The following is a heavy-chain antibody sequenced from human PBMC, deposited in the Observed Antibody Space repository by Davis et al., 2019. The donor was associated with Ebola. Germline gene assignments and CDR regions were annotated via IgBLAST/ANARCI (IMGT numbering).Heavy chain of an antibody. V-gene: IGHV3-11*01. D-gene: IGHD2-2*01. Sequence: GASLTISCAASGFTSSDYYMSWIRQAPGKGLEWVSYISSSGSTIYYADSVKGRFTISRDNAKNSLYLQMNSLRAEDTAVYYCRPVVPAARADYGMDVWGQGTTVTVSS. J-gene: IGHJ6*02. CDR1: GFTSSDYY. CDR2: ISSSGSTI. CDR3: RPVVPAARADYGMDV.